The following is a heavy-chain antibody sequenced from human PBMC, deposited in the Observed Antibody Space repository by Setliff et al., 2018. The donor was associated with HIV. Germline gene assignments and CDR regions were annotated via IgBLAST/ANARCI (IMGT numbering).Heavy chain of an antibody. Sequence: ASVKVSCKASGYTFTSYDINWVRQATGQGLEWMGWMNPNSGNTGYAQKFQGRVTMTRNTSISTAYMELSSLRSEDTAMYYCARRLTDDAVAVAATFDYWGQGTLVTVS. D-gene: IGHD6-19*01. V-gene: IGHV1-8*02. J-gene: IGHJ4*02. CDR2: MNPNSGNT. CDR1: GYTFTSYD. CDR3: ARRLTDDAVAVAATFDY.